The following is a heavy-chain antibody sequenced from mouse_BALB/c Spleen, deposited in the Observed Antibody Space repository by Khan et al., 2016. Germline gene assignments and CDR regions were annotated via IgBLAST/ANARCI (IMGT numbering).Heavy chain of an antibody. V-gene: IGHV9-3-1*01. CDR2: INTYTGEP. J-gene: IGHJ3*01. Sequence: QIQLVQSGPELKKPGETVKISCKASGYTFTNYGMNWVKQAPGKGLKWMAWINTYTGEPTYADDFKGRFAFSLETSASTAYLQINNLKNEDTATYFCARDGKRPFAYWGQGTLGTVSA. D-gene: IGHD1-1*01. CDR3: ARDGKRPFAY. CDR1: GYTFTNYG.